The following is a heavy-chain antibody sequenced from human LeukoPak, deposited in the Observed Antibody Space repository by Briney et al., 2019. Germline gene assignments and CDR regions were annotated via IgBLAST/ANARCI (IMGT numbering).Heavy chain of an antibody. J-gene: IGHJ5*02. Sequence: GGSLSLSCAASGFTFSSYGMSWVRQAPGKGLEWVANIKQGGSEKYYVDSVKGRFTISRDNAKNSLYLQMNSLRAEDTAVYYCARDSSRNDFWSGYYPDWFDPWGQGTLVTVSS. CDR2: IKQGGSEK. CDR3: ARDSSRNDFWSGYYPDWFDP. D-gene: IGHD3-3*01. V-gene: IGHV3-7*03. CDR1: GFTFSSYG.